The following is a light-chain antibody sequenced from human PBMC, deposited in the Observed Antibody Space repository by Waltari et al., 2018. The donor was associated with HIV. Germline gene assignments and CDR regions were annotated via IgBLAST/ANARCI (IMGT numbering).Light chain of an antibody. J-gene: IGLJ3*02. CDR2: DVN. V-gene: IGLV2-14*03. Sequence: QSALTQPASVSGSPGQSLTIPCTGTSTDIGGFYSVSWYQQPPGKAPKLIISDVNARPSGISDRFSGSKSGNTASLTISGLQPEDEAYYHCSSYASSSALLFGGGTKLTVV. CDR1: STDIGGFYS. CDR3: SSYASSSALL.